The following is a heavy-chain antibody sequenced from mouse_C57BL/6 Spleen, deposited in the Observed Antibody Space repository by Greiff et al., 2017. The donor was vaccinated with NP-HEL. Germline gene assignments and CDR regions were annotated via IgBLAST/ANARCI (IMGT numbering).Heavy chain of an antibody. CDR1: GFNIKNTY. J-gene: IGHJ2*01. CDR3: AREDYYGSSPFDY. D-gene: IGHD1-1*01. V-gene: IGHV14-3*01. CDR2: IDPANGNT. Sequence: VQLKQSVAELVRPGASVKLSCTASGFNIKNTYMHWVKQRPEQGLEWIGRIDPANGNTKYAPKFQGKATITADTSSNTAYLQLSSLTSEDTAIYYGAREDYYGSSPFDYWGQGTTLTVSS.